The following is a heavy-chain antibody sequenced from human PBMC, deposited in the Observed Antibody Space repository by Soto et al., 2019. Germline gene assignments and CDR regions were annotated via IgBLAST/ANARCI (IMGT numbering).Heavy chain of an antibody. CDR2: MKPNSGNT. J-gene: IGHJ6*02. Sequence: QVQLVQSGAEVKKPGASVKVSCKASGYTFTSYDINWVRQATEQGLEWMGWMKPNSGNTGYAQKFQGRVTMTRNTSISTAYMELSSLRSEDTAVYYCARCPGAHYYYYGMDVWGQGTTVTVSS. V-gene: IGHV1-8*01. D-gene: IGHD1-1*01. CDR3: ARCPGAHYYYYGMDV. CDR1: GYTFTSYD.